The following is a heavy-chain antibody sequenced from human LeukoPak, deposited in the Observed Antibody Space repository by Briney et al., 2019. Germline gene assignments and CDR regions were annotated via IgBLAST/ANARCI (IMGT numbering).Heavy chain of an antibody. CDR3: ARETLGYCSGGSCYRYYYYYGMDV. J-gene: IGHJ6*02. CDR2: IIPIFGTA. CDR1: GGTFISYA. V-gene: IGHV1-69*13. D-gene: IGHD2-15*01. Sequence: ASVKVSCKASGGTFISYAISWVRQAPGQGLEWMGGIIPIFGTANYAQKFQGRVTITADESTSTAYMELSSLRSEDTAVYYCARETLGYCSGGSCYRYYYYYGMDVWGQGTTVTVSS.